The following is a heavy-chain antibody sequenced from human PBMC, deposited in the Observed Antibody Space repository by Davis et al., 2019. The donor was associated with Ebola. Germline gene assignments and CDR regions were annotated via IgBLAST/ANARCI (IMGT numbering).Heavy chain of an antibody. CDR2: INHSGRT. Sequence: MPGGSLRLSCAVYGVSFSGYYWNWIRQPPGKGLEWIGEINHSGRTNYNPSLKSRVTMSVDTSKNQFSLRVRSVTAADTAVYYCAGGGGYGGYGMDVWGQGTTVTVSS. D-gene: IGHD6-25*01. V-gene: IGHV4-34*01. CDR1: GVSFSGYY. J-gene: IGHJ6*02. CDR3: AGGGGYGGYGMDV.